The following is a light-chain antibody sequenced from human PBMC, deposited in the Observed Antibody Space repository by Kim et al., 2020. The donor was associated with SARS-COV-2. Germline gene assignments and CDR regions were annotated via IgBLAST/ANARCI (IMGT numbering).Light chain of an antibody. CDR3: EQYGSSLT. V-gene: IGKV3D-20*01. Sequence: LSLGGKAPPACGASQSVRSSYIACYQRRPRLGPTLLFYVAPPRATGIPDRFSGGGSGTDFTLTISTLGTEDSAVYICEQYGSSLTFGGGTKMDIK. J-gene: IGKJ4*01. CDR2: VAP. CDR1: QSVRSSY.